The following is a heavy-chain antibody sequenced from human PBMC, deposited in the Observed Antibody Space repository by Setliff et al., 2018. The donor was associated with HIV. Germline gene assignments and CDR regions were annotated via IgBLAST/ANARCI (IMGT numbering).Heavy chain of an antibody. J-gene: IGHJ4*02. Sequence: SETLSLTCTVSGGPISSYYWSWTRQPPGKGLEWVATVYNTGRTFYNPSLQSRFTISIDTSRHQFSLKVTSVTAADTAVYYCARHTTWFSGYFDNWGQGALVTVSS. V-gene: IGHV4-39*01. CDR2: VYNTGRT. D-gene: IGHD3-10*01. CDR1: GGPISSYY. CDR3: ARHTTWFSGYFDN.